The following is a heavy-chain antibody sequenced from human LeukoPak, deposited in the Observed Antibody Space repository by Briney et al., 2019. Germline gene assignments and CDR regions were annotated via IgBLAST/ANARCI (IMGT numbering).Heavy chain of an antibody. V-gene: IGHV4-34*01. Sequence: SETLSLTCAVYGGSFSGYYWSWIRQPPGKGLEWIGEINHSGSTNYNPSLKSRVTISVDTSKNQFSLKLSSVTAADTVVYYCARHDPDSMVGNFDYWGQGTLVTVSS. CDR1: GGSFSGYY. J-gene: IGHJ4*02. CDR2: INHSGST. CDR3: ARHDPDSMVGNFDY. D-gene: IGHD1-26*01.